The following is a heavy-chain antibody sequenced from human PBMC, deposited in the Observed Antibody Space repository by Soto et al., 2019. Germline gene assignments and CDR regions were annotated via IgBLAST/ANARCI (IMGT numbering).Heavy chain of an antibody. CDR1: GFTFSNAW. V-gene: IGHV3-15*01. CDR2: IKSKTDGGTT. J-gene: IGHJ4*02. Sequence: GGSLRLSCAAFGFTFSNAWMSWVRQAPGKGLEWVGRIKSKTDGGTTDYAAPVKGRFTISRDDSKNTLYLQMNSLKTEDTAVYYCTTPDGYNYDFIDYWGQGTLVTVSS. CDR3: TTPDGYNYDFIDY. D-gene: IGHD5-12*01.